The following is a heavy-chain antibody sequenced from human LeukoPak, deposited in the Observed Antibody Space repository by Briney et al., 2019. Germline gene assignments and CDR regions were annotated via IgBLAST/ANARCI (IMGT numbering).Heavy chain of an antibody. J-gene: IGHJ4*02. Sequence: SETLFLTCTVSGVSISSSSYYWGWIRQPPGKGLEWIGSIYYSGSTYYNPSLKSRLTISVDKSKNQVPLKLSSVPAADTAVDYCARGDNNYYDSSGYYLNWGQGTLVTVSS. V-gene: IGHV4-39*06. CDR3: ARGDNNYYDSSGYYLN. CDR1: GVSISSSSYY. D-gene: IGHD3-22*01. CDR2: IYYSGST.